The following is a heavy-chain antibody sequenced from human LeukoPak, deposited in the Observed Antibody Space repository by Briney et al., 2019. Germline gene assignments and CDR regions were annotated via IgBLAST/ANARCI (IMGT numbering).Heavy chain of an antibody. CDR3: ARATARVHLYGDTFDY. CDR1: DYSISSGYY. V-gene: IGHV4-38-2*01. CDR2: IYHSGTT. J-gene: IGHJ4*02. D-gene: IGHD5-24*01. Sequence: SETLSLTCDVSDYSISSGYYWAWLRQPPGKGLEWIGAIYHSGTTKYTPSLKSRVTISVDTSKNQFSLKLTSVTVADTAVYYCARATARVHLYGDTFDYWGQGTLVAVSS.